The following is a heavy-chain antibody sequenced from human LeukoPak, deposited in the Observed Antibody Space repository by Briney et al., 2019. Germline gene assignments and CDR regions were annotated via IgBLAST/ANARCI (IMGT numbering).Heavy chain of an antibody. Sequence: GASVKVSCKASGYTFTGYYMHWVRQAPGQGLEWMGRINPNSGGTNYAQKFQGRVTMTRDTSISTAYMELSRLRSDDTAVYYCAREGRTAMVTGYFDYWGQGTLVTVSS. D-gene: IGHD5-18*01. CDR2: INPNSGGT. CDR3: AREGRTAMVTGYFDY. V-gene: IGHV1-2*06. J-gene: IGHJ4*02. CDR1: GYTFTGYY.